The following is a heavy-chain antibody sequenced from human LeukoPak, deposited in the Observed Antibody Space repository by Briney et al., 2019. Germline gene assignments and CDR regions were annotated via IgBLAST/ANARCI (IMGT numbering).Heavy chain of an antibody. CDR2: IYYSGGT. V-gene: IGHV4-39*01. J-gene: IGHJ2*01. D-gene: IGHD3-9*01. Sequence: PSETLSLTCTVSGGSLSSSSYYRGWIRQPPGKGLERTGSIYYSGGTDYNPSLKSRLTISVDTSKNQFSLKLSSVTAADTAVYYCARQTYYDILTGYQRAYWYFDLWGRGTLVTVSS. CDR3: ARQTYYDILTGYQRAYWYFDL. CDR1: GGSLSSSSYY.